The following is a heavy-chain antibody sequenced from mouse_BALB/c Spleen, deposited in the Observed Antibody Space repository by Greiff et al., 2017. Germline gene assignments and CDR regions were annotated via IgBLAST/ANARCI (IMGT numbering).Heavy chain of an antibody. J-gene: IGHJ2*01. D-gene: IGHD4-1*01. CDR3: ARSANWDDY. V-gene: IGHV3-6*02. CDR1: GYSITSGYY. Sequence: EVKLVESGPGLVKPSQSLSLTCSVTGYSITSGYYWNWIRQFPGNKLEWMGYISYDGSNNYNPSLKNRISITRDTSKNQFFLKLNSVTTEDTATYYCARSANWDDYWGQGTTLTVSS. CDR2: ISYDGSN.